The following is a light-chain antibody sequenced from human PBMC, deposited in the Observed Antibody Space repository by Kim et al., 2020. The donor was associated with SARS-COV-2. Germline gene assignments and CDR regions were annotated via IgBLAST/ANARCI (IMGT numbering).Light chain of an antibody. Sequence: SSELTQDPAVSVALGQTVRITCQGDSHRSYYATWYQQKPGQAPIVVIYGKNNRPSGIPDRFSGSSSGDTASLTITGTQAGDEADYYCNSRGSNDNVLFGGGTQLTVL. CDR3: NSRGSNDNVL. J-gene: IGLJ2*01. CDR2: GKN. CDR1: SHRSYY. V-gene: IGLV3-19*01.